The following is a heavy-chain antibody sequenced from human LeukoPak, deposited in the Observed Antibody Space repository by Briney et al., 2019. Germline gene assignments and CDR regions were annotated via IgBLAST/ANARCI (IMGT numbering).Heavy chain of an antibody. CDR3: AKMKGHPLQKYYMDV. D-gene: IGHD2/OR15-2a*01. V-gene: IGHV3-23*01. Sequence: PGGSLRLSCAASGFTFEEYAMHWVRQAPGKGLEWVSGISGSGDNTLYAASVKGRFTISRDNSKNTLYLEMNSLRAEDTAIYYCAKMKGHPLQKYYMDVWGQGTTVTVSS. J-gene: IGHJ6*01. CDR1: GFTFEEYA. CDR2: ISGSGDNT.